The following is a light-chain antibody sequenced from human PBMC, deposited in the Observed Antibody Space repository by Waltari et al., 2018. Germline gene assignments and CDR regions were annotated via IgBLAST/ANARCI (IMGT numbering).Light chain of an antibody. J-gene: IGKJ4*01. V-gene: IGKV1-9*01. Sequence: DIQLTQSPSFLSASVRDRVTINCRASQGISNHLAWYQQKPGKAPKLLIYSASTLQSGVPSRFSGSGSGTEFSLTISSLQPEDFATYYCQQLNSYPLTFGGGTKVEIK. CDR2: SAS. CDR1: QGISNH. CDR3: QQLNSYPLT.